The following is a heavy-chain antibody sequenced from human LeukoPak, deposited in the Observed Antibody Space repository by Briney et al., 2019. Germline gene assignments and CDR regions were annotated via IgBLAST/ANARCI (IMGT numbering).Heavy chain of an antibody. D-gene: IGHD1-14*01. CDR3: ARRSNPPGRIDH. CDR2: ISGSGGNT. V-gene: IGHV3-23*01. Sequence: GGSLRLSCAASGFTFTTYAITWVRQAPGKGLEWVSAISGSGGNTYYVASVKGRFTISRDNSKNTMYLQMNSLKGEDTAVYYCARRSNPPGRIDHWGQGTLVTVSS. J-gene: IGHJ4*02. CDR1: GFTFTTYA.